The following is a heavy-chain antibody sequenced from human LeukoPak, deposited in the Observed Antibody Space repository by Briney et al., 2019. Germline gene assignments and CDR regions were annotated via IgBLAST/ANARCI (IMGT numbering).Heavy chain of an antibody. J-gene: IGHJ6*03. D-gene: IGHD2-2*01. V-gene: IGHV4-59*01. CDR2: IHYSGST. CDR1: GGSMSSYY. CDR3: ASNSGHCSSNSCYYYYYMDV. Sequence: SETLSLTCTVSGGSMSSYYWSWIRQPPGKGLEWIGYIHYSGSTNYNPSLKSRVTISVDTSKNQFSLKLSSVTAADTAVYYCASNSGHCSSNSCYYYYYMDVWGEGTTVTVSS.